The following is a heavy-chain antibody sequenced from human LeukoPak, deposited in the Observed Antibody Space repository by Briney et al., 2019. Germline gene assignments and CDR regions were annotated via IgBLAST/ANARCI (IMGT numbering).Heavy chain of an antibody. CDR3: ARTTTATLGY. D-gene: IGHD4-17*01. Sequence: ASVKVSCKASEYTFSTYDVNWVRQATGQGLEWMGWMNPNSGKTGFAQKFQGRVTMARNTSISTAYMELNSLRSEDTAVYYCARTTTATLGYWGQGTLVTVSS. CDR2: MNPNSGKT. CDR1: EYTFSTYD. V-gene: IGHV1-8*01. J-gene: IGHJ4*02.